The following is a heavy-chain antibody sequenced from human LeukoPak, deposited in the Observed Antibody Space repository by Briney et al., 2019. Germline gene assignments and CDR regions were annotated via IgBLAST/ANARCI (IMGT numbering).Heavy chain of an antibody. D-gene: IGHD2-15*01. Sequence: GGPLRLSCAASGFIYNNYRMIGPPHAPGKALEWVSAIGSSGSTTYYADSVKGRFTISRDNSKNTLYLQMNSLRAEDTAVYYCAKIVAGLDYWGQGTLVTVSS. CDR1: GFIYNNYR. CDR2: IGSSGSTT. CDR3: AKIVAGLDY. J-gene: IGHJ4*02. V-gene: IGHV3-23*01.